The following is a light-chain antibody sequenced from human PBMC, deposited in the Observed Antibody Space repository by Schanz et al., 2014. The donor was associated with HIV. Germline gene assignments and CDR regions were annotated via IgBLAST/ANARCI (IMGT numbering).Light chain of an antibody. V-gene: IGLV4-69*01. CDR1: SDHSTYA. CDR3: SSYAGSKTVV. Sequence: QLVLTQSPSASASLGASVTLTCTLSSDHSTYAIAWHQQQPEKGPRHLMYVNSDGSHTKGDGVPDRFSGSKSGNTASLTVSGLQADDEADYYCSSYAGSKTVVFGGGTKLTVL. CDR2: VNSDGSH. J-gene: IGLJ2*01.